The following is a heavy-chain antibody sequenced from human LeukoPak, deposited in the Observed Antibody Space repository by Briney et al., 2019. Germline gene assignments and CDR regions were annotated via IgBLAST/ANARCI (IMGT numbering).Heavy chain of an antibody. CDR2: ISSSGSTI. Sequence: LSLTCTVSGGSISSSSYYWGWIRQPPGKGLEWVSYISSSGSTIHYADSVKGRFTISRDNAKNSLYLQMNSLRGEDTAVYYCAREASGYSYGLDAFDIWGQGTTVTVSS. CDR3: AREASGYSYGLDAFDI. V-gene: IGHV3-11*04. D-gene: IGHD5-18*01. CDR1: GGSISSSSYY. J-gene: IGHJ3*02.